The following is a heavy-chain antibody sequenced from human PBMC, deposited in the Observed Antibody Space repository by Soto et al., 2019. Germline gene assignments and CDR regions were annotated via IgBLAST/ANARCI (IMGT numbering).Heavy chain of an antibody. D-gene: IGHD6-19*01. CDR3: ARTPSGKFDY. Sequence: QLQLQESGPGLVKPSETLSLTRTVSGGSISSSSYYWGWIRQPPGKGLEWIGSIYYSGSTYYNPSLKSRVTISVDTSKNQFSLKLSSVTAADTAVYYCARTPSGKFDYWGQGTLVTVSS. CDR1: GGSISSSSYY. V-gene: IGHV4-39*01. CDR2: IYYSGST. J-gene: IGHJ4*02.